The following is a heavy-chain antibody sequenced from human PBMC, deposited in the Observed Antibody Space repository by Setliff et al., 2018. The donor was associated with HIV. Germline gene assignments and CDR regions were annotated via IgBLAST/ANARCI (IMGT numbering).Heavy chain of an antibody. Sequence: ASVKVSCKASGYTFGTYALHWVRQAPGQRLEWKGWINAGNGNTKYSQKFQGRVTITRDTSASTAYIEVSSLRSEDTAVYYCAREFPSPEYSSSWAHLYYHYGMDVWGQGTTVTVSS. CDR2: INAGNGNT. CDR3: AREFPSPEYSSSWAHLYYHYGMDV. V-gene: IGHV1-3*01. CDR1: GYTFGTYA. J-gene: IGHJ6*02. D-gene: IGHD6-13*01.